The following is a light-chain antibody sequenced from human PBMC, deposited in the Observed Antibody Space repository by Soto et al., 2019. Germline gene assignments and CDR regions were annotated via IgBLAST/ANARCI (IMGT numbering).Light chain of an antibody. J-gene: IGKJ2*01. CDR3: QQSHSVPLD. CDR1: RSIDRY. CDR2: AAS. Sequence: DIQVSQSPPSLSASAGDRVTITCRASRSIDRYINWYQQEPGKAPRLLIYAASTLQSGVPSRFSGSGSGTDFTLTISSLQPEDVATYYCQQSHSVPLDFGQGTKLEIK. V-gene: IGKV1-39*01.